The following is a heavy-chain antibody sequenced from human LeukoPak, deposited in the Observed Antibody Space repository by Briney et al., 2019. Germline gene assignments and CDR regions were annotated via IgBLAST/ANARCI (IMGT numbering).Heavy chain of an antibody. CDR1: GGTFSSYA. Sequence: SVKVSCKASGGTFSSYAISWVRQAPGQGLEWMGRIIPILGIANYAQKFQGRVTITADKSTSTAYMELSSLRSEDTAVYYCANVPMTTVASEYYYYGMDVWGQGTTVTVSS. V-gene: IGHV1-69*04. CDR3: ANVPMTTVASEYYYYGMDV. J-gene: IGHJ6*02. CDR2: IIPILGIA. D-gene: IGHD4-23*01.